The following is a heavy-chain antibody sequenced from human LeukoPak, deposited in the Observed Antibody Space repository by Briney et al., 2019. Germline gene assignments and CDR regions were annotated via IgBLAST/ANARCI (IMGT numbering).Heavy chain of an antibody. Sequence: SETLSLTCTVSGGSISPYYWSWMRQTPGKGLEWIGYISYTGSTNYNPALKSRVTISVDTSKNQFSLQLTSVTAADTAVYYCARDDYRGVTNFDPWGQGTLVTVSS. CDR2: ISYTGST. CDR3: ARDDYRGVTNFDP. D-gene: IGHD3-10*01. V-gene: IGHV4-59*01. J-gene: IGHJ5*02. CDR1: GGSISPYY.